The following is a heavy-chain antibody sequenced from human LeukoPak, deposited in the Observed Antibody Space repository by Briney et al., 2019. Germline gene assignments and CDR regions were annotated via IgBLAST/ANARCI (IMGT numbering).Heavy chain of an antibody. CDR2: ITPIIDSA. V-gene: IGHV1-69*08. J-gene: IGHJ5*02. CDR1: GGTLNSHI. Sequence: SVRVSCKTSGGTLNSHIFTWVRQAPGQGLEWMGRITPIIDSAKYAQRFQGRVTITADKSTATVYMELSSLRTEDTAVYYCARVNLRGSKYNWFDPWGQGTLVTVSS. CDR3: ARVNLRGSKYNWFDP. D-gene: IGHD1-26*01.